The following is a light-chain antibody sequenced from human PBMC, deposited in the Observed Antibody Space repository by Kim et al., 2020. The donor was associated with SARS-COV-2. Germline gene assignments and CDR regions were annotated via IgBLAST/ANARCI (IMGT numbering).Light chain of an antibody. CDR1: QNIDSL. CDR2: ATS. CDR3: QQGSTPART. V-gene: IGKV1-39*01. J-gene: IGKJ1*01. Sequence: ASVGERVTITCRASQNIDSLLNWYQQKPGEAPKLLIYATSNLQNGVPSRFSGSASGTEFTLTISNLHPEDLATYYCQQGSTPARTFGQGTKVDIK.